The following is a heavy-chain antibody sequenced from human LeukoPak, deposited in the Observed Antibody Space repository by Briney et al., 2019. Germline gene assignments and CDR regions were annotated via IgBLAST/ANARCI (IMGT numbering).Heavy chain of an antibody. J-gene: IGHJ6*02. CDR3: EKDILSRGYYCYGMDV. CDR2: ISWNSRNT. CDR1: GFTFDDHA. Sequence: GRSVSLSCAVSGFTFDDHAMHWVRQAPRKGLEWVSDISWNSRNTSYADSVKGRFTISRDNAKNSLYLQMNSVRHEETDLYYCEKDILSRGYYCYGMDVWGQGTMVTVS. D-gene: IGHD2-15*01. V-gene: IGHV3-9*01.